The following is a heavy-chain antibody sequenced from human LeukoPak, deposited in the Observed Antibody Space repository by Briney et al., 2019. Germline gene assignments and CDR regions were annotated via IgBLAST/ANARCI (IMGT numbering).Heavy chain of an antibody. V-gene: IGHV3-30-3*01. CDR1: GFTFSGYA. Sequence: GRSLRLSCAASGFTFSGYAMHWVRQAPGKGLEWVAVISYDGSNKYYADSVKGRFTISRDNSKNTLYLQMNSLRAEDTAVYYCARDHWGRWLQSIDYWGQGTLVTVSS. CDR2: ISYDGSNK. D-gene: IGHD5-24*01. J-gene: IGHJ4*02. CDR3: ARDHWGRWLQSIDY.